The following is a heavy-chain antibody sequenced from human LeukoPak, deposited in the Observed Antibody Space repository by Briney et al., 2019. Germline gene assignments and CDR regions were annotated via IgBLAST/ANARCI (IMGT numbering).Heavy chain of an antibody. J-gene: IGHJ5*02. V-gene: IGHV3-48*03. CDR1: GFTFSSYE. D-gene: IGHD4-17*01. Sequence: PGGSLRLSCAASGFTFSSYEMNWVRQAPGKGLEWVSYISSSGSTIYYADSVKGRFTISGDNAKNSLYLQMNSLRAEDTAVYYCARVGATSYGDYDHWGQGTLVTVSS. CDR3: ARVGATSYGDYDH. CDR2: ISSSGSTI.